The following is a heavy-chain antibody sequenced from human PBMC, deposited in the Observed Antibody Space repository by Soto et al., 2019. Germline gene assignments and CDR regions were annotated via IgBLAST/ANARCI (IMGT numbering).Heavy chain of an antibody. D-gene: IGHD6-6*01. V-gene: IGHV1-2*04. CDR2: INPNSGGT. J-gene: IGHJ6*02. Sequence: ASVKVSCKASGYTFTGYYMHWVRQAPGQGLEWMGWINPNSGGTNYAQKIQGWVTMTRDTSISTAYMELSRLRSDDTAVYYCAVGGVAARYYYYYGMDVWGQGTTVTVSS. CDR1: GYTFTGYY. CDR3: AVGGVAARYYYYYGMDV.